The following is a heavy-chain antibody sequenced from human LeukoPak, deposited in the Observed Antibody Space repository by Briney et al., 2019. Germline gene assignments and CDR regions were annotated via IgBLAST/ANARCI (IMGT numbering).Heavy chain of an antibody. CDR2: INPNSGGT. J-gene: IGHJ5*02. CDR3: ARGPNLLMVYAIQVAWFDP. V-gene: IGHV1-2*02. D-gene: IGHD2-8*01. CDR1: GYTFTGYY. Sequence: ASVKVSCKASGYTFTGYYMHWARQAPGQGLEWMGWINPNSGGTNYAQKFQGRVTMTRDTSISTAYMELSRLRSDDTAVYYCARGPNLLMVYAIQVAWFDPWGQGTLVTVSS.